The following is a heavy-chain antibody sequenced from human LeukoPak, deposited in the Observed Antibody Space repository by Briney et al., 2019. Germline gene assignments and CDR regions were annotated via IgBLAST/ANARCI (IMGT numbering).Heavy chain of an antibody. CDR1: GFSLSGHW. D-gene: IGHD2-8*02. CDR2: IKSDGSDT. V-gene: IGHV3-74*01. CDR3: ARDVGYAAGGLYRFGLDV. J-gene: IGHJ6*02. Sequence: GGSLRLSCVGSGFSLSGHWMYWVRQVSGKGLVWLSRIKSDGSDTTYADSVKGRFTISRDNAKNTLYLQMNSLRAEDTAVYYCARDVGYAAGGLYRFGLDVWGRGTTVTVSS.